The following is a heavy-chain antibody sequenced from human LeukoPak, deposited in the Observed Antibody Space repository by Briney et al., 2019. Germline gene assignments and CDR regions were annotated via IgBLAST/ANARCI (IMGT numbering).Heavy chain of an antibody. J-gene: IGHJ4*02. CDR3: AGEGIVGADDIDY. V-gene: IGHV4-4*07. Sequence: SETLSLTCTVSGGSISSYYWSWVRQPAGRGLEWIGRIYNGASPDYNPSLKSRLTMSVDTSMNQVSLKLSSVTAADTAVYYCAGEGIVGADDIDYWGQGTLVTVSS. CDR2: IYNGASP. D-gene: IGHD1-26*01. CDR1: GGSISSYY.